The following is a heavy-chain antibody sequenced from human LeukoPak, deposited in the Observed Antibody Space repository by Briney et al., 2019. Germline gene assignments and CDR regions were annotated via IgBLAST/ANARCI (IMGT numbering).Heavy chain of an antibody. CDR3: ARGELHIDY. D-gene: IGHD1-26*01. V-gene: IGHV1-2*02. CDR2: INPNGGDT. J-gene: IGHJ4*02. CDR1: GYTFTGYY. Sequence: ASVKVSCKASGYTFTGYYMHWVRQAPGQGLEWMGWINPNGGDTNYAQKFQGRITMTRDTSISTAYMGLSSLRSDDTAVFYCARGELHIDYWGQGTLVTVSS.